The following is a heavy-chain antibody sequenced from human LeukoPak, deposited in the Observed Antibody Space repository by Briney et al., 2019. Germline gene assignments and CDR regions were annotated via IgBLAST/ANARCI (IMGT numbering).Heavy chain of an antibody. J-gene: IGHJ4*02. V-gene: IGHV4-39*01. CDR2: IYYSGST. CDR3: ARRLKWELCFDY. D-gene: IGHD1-26*01. Sequence: PSETLSLTCTVSGGSISSSSYYWGWIRQPPGKGLEWIGSIYYSGSTYYNPSLKSRVTISVGTSKNQFSLKLSSVTAADTAVYYCARRLKWELCFDYWGQGTLVTVSS. CDR1: GGSISSSSYY.